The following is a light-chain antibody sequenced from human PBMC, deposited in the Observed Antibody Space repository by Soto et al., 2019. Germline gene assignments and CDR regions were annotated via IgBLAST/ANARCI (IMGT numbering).Light chain of an antibody. Sequence: DIQMTQSPSTLSASVGDKVTITCRASQSMSSWLAWYQQKPGKAPKLLIYKASILESGVPSRFSGSGSGTEFTLTISSLQPDDFATYYCQQYQSYSHFGQRTKVEIK. J-gene: IGKJ1*01. CDR1: QSMSSW. CDR3: QQYQSYSH. V-gene: IGKV1-5*03. CDR2: KAS.